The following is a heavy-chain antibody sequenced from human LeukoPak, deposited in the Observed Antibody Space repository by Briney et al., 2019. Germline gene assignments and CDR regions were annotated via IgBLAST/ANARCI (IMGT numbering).Heavy chain of an antibody. Sequence: GGSLKLSCAASGFTFSSYWMHWVRQAPGKGLVWVSRINSDGSSTSYADSVKGRFTISRDNAKNTLYLQMNSLRAEDTAVYYCARGYGSSRGWYWGQGTLVTVSS. CDR3: ARGYGSSRGWY. J-gene: IGHJ4*02. D-gene: IGHD6-6*01. V-gene: IGHV3-74*01. CDR2: INSDGSST. CDR1: GFTFSSYW.